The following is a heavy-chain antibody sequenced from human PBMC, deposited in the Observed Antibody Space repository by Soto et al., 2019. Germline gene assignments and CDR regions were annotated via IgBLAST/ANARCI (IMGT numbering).Heavy chain of an antibody. CDR3: AIEIDGYYGMDV. CDR2: IIPIFGTA. J-gene: IGHJ6*02. V-gene: IGHV1-69*12. CDR1: GGTFSTDS. Sequence: QVQLVQSGAEVKRPGSSVKVCCKASGGTFSTDSISWVRQAPGQGLEWMGGIIPIFGTANNAQKFQGRVTITADESTSTAYMELSSLRSEVTAVYFCAIEIDGYYGMDVWGQGTTVTVAS.